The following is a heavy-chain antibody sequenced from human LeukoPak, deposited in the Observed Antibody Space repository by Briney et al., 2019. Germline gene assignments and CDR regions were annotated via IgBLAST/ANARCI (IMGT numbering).Heavy chain of an antibody. D-gene: IGHD1-14*01. CDR2: ISGSGGTT. J-gene: IGHJ6*02. V-gene: IGHV3-23*01. CDR3: AKVSGGGLYYDGMDV. CDR1: GFTFNNYA. Sequence: GGSLRLSCAASGFTFNNYAMNWVRQAPGKGLEWVSVISGSGGTTYYADSVKGRSTISRDSSKNTLYLQMNSLRAEDTAVYYCAKVSGGGLYYDGMDVWGQGTTVTVSS.